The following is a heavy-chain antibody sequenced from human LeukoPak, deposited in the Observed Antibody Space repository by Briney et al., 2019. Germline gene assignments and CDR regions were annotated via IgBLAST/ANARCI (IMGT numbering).Heavy chain of an antibody. V-gene: IGHV3-30-3*01. CDR3: ARDQSITMVRGVGGDAFDI. CDR1: GFTFSSYA. CDR2: ISYDGSNK. J-gene: IGHJ3*02. D-gene: IGHD3-10*01. Sequence: PGGSLRLSCAASGFTFSSYAMHWVRQAPGKGLEWVAVISYDGSNKYYADSVKGRFTISRDNSKNALYLQMNSLRAEDTAVYYCARDQSITMVRGVGGDAFDIWGQGTMVTVSS.